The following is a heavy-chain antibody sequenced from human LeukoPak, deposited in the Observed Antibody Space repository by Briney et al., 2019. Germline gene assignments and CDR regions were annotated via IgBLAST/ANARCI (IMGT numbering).Heavy chain of an antibody. V-gene: IGHV1-69*04. CDR2: IIPIFGIA. CDR1: GGTFSSYA. Sequence: SVKVSCKASGGTFSSYAIRWVRQAPGQGLEWMGRIIPIFGIANYAQKFQGRVTITADKSTSTAYMELSSLRSEDTAVYYCARDSQAPPGFRYCSGGSCYGVYGMDVWGQGTTVTVSS. J-gene: IGHJ6*02. D-gene: IGHD2-15*01. CDR3: ARDSQAPPGFRYCSGGSCYGVYGMDV.